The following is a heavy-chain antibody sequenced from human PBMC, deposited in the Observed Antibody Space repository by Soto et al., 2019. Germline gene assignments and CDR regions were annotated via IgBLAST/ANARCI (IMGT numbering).Heavy chain of an antibody. Sequence: ASVKVSCKASGYTFTSYGISWVRQAPGQGLEWMGWISAYNGNTNYAQKLQGRVTMTTDTSTSTAYMELRSLRSDDTAVYYCARVVRNLGFVEVVPAAMEKYYYYYYMDVWGKGTTVTVSS. J-gene: IGHJ6*03. D-gene: IGHD2-2*01. V-gene: IGHV1-18*01. CDR2: ISAYNGNT. CDR3: ARVVRNLGFVEVVPAAMEKYYYYYYMDV. CDR1: GYTFTSYG.